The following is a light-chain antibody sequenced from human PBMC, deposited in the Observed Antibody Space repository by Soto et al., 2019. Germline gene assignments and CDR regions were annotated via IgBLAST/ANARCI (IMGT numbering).Light chain of an antibody. CDR1: SSDVGGYNY. CDR2: EVS. V-gene: IGLV2-14*01. Sequence: QSVLTQPASVSGSPGQSITISCTGTSSDVGGYNYVSWYQLHPGKAPKLIIYEVSHRPSGASNHFSGYKSGNTASLTISGLQAEDEADYYCSSYTSTSTPCVFGNGTKATVL. CDR3: SSYTSTSTPCV. J-gene: IGLJ1*01.